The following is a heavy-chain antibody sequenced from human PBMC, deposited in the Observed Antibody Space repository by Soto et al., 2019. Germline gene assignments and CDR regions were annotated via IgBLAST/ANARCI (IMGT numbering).Heavy chain of an antibody. CDR3: VKGHCSISCPNYDPPKQFDS. CDR2: LSYDETQA. CDR1: GLNFKNYD. Sequence: PGGSLRLSCAASGLNFKNYDMHWVRQSPGKGLEWLGVLSYDETQAFYAESLGGRFTISRDNSKNTLYLQLNSLRTADTAIYYCVKGHCSISCPNYDPPKQFDSWGQGTLVTVSS. J-gene: IGHJ4*02. V-gene: IGHV3-30*14. D-gene: IGHD3-3*02.